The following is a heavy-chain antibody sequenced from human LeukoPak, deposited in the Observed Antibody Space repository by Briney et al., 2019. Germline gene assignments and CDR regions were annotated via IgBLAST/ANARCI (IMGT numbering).Heavy chain of an antibody. V-gene: IGHV4-34*01. CDR1: GGSFSGYY. CDR3: ARGGPRYCSGGSCYFGY. J-gene: IGHJ4*02. CDR2: INHSGST. D-gene: IGHD2-15*01. Sequence: SETLPLTCAVYGGSFSGYYWRWIRQPPGKGLEWIGEINHSGSTNYNPSLKSRVTISVDTSKNQFSLKLSSVTAADTAVYYCARGGPRYCSGGSCYFGYWGQGTLVTVSS.